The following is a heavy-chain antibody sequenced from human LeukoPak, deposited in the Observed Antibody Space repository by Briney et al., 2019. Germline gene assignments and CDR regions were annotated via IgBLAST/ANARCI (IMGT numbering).Heavy chain of an antibody. D-gene: IGHD6-19*01. CDR1: GASINSGSYY. Sequence: PSETLSLTCTVSGASINSGSYYWGWIHQPPGKGLEWIGSIYYSGSTYYNPSLKSRVTISVDTSKNQFSLKLSSVTAADTAVYYCARHLGPYSSGPFDYWGQGTLVTVSS. J-gene: IGHJ4*02. CDR3: ARHLGPYSSGPFDY. CDR2: IYYSGST. V-gene: IGHV4-39*01.